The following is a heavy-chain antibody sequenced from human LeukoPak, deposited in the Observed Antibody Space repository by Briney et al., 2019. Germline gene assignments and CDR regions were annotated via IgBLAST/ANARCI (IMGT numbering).Heavy chain of an antibody. CDR2: IYTSGST. Sequence: SETLSLTCTVSGDSISSYYWSWIRQPPGKGLEWIGYIYTSGSTNYNPSLKSRVTISVDTSKNQFSLKLSSVTAADTAVYYCARTADSIGYSGFDYWGQGTLVTVSS. CDR3: ARTADSIGYSGFDY. D-gene: IGHD3-22*01. J-gene: IGHJ4*02. V-gene: IGHV4-4*09. CDR1: GDSISSYY.